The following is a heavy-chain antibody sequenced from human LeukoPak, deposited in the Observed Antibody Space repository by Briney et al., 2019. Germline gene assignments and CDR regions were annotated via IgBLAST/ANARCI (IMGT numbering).Heavy chain of an antibody. J-gene: IGHJ4*02. Sequence: GGSLRLSCAASGFTFSNYWMTWVRQAPGKGLEWVAYINQDGSKEYYMDSVQHRFTISRDNAKNSLSLQMNSLRAEDTAVYYCVRDGGVSGYDLLDYWGQGTLVTVSS. CDR2: INQDGSKE. CDR1: GFTFSNYW. CDR3: VRDGGVSGYDLLDY. V-gene: IGHV3-7*01. D-gene: IGHD5-12*01.